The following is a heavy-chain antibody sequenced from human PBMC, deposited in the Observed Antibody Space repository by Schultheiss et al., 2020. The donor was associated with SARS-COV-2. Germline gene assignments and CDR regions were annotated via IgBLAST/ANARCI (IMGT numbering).Heavy chain of an antibody. Sequence: SETLSLTCTVSGGSISSSSYYWGWIRQPPGKGLEWIGSIYHSGSTYYNPSLNNRVTISADTSKNQFSLKLSSVTAADTAVYYCARGREYQLLWWAFDIWGQGTMVTVSS. CDR3: ARGREYQLLWWAFDI. V-gene: IGHV4-39*07. J-gene: IGHJ3*02. CDR2: IYHSGST. D-gene: IGHD2-2*01. CDR1: GGSISSSSYY.